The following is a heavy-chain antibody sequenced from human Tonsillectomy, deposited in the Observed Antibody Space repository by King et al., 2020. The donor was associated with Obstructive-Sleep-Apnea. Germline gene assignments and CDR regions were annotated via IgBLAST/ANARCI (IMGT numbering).Heavy chain of an antibody. CDR1: GFTFSAYW. J-gene: IGHJ6*02. D-gene: IGHD4-23*01. CDR2: INSDGSST. Sequence: VQLVESGGGLVQPGGSLRLSCAASGFTFSAYWMHWVRHAPGKGLVWVSRINSDGSSTRYADSVKGRFTISRDNAKNTLHLLMNSLRGEDTGVYYCAGGLMDVWGQGTTVTVSS. V-gene: IGHV3-74*01. CDR3: AGGLMDV.